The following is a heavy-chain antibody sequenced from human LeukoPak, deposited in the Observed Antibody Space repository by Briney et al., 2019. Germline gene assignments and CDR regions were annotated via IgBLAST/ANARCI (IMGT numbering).Heavy chain of an antibody. V-gene: IGHV4-31*03. CDR1: GGSISSGGYY. CDR2: IYYSGST. Sequence: PSETLSLTCTVSGGSISSGGYYWSWIRQHPGQGLEWIGYIYYSGSTYYNPSLKSRVTISVDTSKNQFSLKLSSVTAADTAVYYCARVRQNDYIWGSYRASNWFDPWGQGTLVTVSS. J-gene: IGHJ5*02. CDR3: ARVRQNDYIWGSYRASNWFDP. D-gene: IGHD3-16*02.